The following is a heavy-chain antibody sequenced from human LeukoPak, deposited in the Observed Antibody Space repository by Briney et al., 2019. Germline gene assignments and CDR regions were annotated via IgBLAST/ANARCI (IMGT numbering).Heavy chain of an antibody. CDR2: IYYSGST. J-gene: IGHJ5*02. V-gene: IGHV4-59*08. CDR1: GGSISSYY. CDR3: ARHINGWFDP. Sequence: SETLSLTCTVSGGSISSYYWSWIRQPPGKGLEWIGYIYYSGSTNYNPSLKSQVTISVDTSKNQFSLKLSSVTAADTAVYYCARHINGWFDPWGQGTLVTVSS.